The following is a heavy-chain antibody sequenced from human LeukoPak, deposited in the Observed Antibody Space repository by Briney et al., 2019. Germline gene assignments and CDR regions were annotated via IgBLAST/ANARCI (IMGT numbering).Heavy chain of an antibody. CDR3: ARDRNAPAKYFFDN. D-gene: IGHD1-1*01. CDR1: GFTFNSYA. V-gene: IGHV3-30*04. CDR2: ISHDGRDK. Sequence: GGSLRLSCAVSGFTFNSYAMHWARQAPGKGLEWVALISHDGRDKHHADSVKRRFTISRDNSKNTLYLQMNSLRAEDTAVYYCARDRNAPAKYFFDNWGQETPVTVSS. J-gene: IGHJ4*02.